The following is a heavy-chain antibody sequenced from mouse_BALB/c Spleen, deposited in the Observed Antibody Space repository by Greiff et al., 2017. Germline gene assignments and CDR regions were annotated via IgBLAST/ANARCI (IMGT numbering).Heavy chain of an antibody. CDR3: ARWVLYYAMDY. Sequence: VQLQQSGPGLVKPSQSLSLTCTVTGYSITSDYAWNWIRQFPGNKLEWMGYISYSGSTSYNPSLKSRISITRDTSKNQFFLQLNSVTTEDTATYYCARWVLYYAMDYWGQGTSVTVSS. CDR1: GYSITSDYA. D-gene: IGHD2-3*01. CDR2: ISYSGST. V-gene: IGHV3-2*02. J-gene: IGHJ4*01.